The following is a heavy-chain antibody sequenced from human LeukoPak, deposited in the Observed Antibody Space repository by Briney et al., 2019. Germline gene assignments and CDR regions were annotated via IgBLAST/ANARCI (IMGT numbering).Heavy chain of an antibody. Sequence: PSETLSVTSTLSLGSISRYYWSWMRPPPGKGLEWIGYIYYSGSTNYHPSLKSRVTISLDTSKNQFSLKLSSVPAADTAVYYCVRVTGPYDFWSGFDPRGQGTLATVSS. D-gene: IGHD3-3*01. CDR1: LGSISRYY. CDR3: VRVTGPYDFWSGFDP. J-gene: IGHJ5*02. V-gene: IGHV4-59*01. CDR2: IYYSGST.